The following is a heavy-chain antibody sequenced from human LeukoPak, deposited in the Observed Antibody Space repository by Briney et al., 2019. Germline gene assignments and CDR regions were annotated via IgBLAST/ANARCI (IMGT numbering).Heavy chain of an antibody. D-gene: IGHD2-21*02. CDR2: IYTSGRT. Sequence: SETLSLTCTVSGGSISSGSLYWSWIRQPAGKGLEWIGRIYTSGRTDYNPPLKSRVTISVDTSKNQFFLKLSSVTAADTAVYYCARDGVKRDCGGDCRDAFDIWGQGTMVTVSS. V-gene: IGHV4-61*02. J-gene: IGHJ3*02. CDR1: GGSISSGSLY. CDR3: ARDGVKRDCGGDCRDAFDI.